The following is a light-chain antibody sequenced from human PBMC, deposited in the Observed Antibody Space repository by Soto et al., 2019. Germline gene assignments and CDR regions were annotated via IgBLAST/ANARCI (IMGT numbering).Light chain of an antibody. CDR1: QSVSSSY. CDR2: GAS. V-gene: IGKV3-20*01. Sequence: EIVLTQSPGTLSLSPGERATLSCRASQSVSSSYLAWYQQKPGQAPRPLIYGASSRATGIPDRFSGSGSGTDFTLTISRLEPEDFVVYYCQQYGSSPWTFGQGTKVEIK. CDR3: QQYGSSPWT. J-gene: IGKJ1*01.